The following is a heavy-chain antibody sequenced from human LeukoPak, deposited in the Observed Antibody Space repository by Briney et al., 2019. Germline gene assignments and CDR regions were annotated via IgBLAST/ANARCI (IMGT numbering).Heavy chain of an antibody. CDR3: ASNIVVVGNWFDP. V-gene: IGHV1-69*13. CDR2: IIPIFGTA. D-gene: IGHD2-2*01. J-gene: IGHJ5*02. CDR1: GGTFSSYA. Sequence: ASVKVSCKASGGTFSSYAISWVRQAPGQGLDWMGGIIPIFGTANYAQKFQGRVTITADESTSTAYMELSSLRSEDTAVYYCASNIVVVGNWFDPWGQGTLVTVSS.